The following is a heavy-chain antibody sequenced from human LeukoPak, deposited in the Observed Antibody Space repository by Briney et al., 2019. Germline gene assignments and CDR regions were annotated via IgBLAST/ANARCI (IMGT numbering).Heavy chain of an antibody. V-gene: IGHV1-46*01. J-gene: IGHJ5*02. D-gene: IGHD2-2*01. CDR2: INPSGGST. CDR1: GYTFTGYY. Sequence: ASVKVSCKASGYTFTGYYMHWVRQAPGQGLEWMGIINPSGGSTSYAQKFQGRVTMTRDMSTSTVYMELSSLRSEDTAVYYCARDPPRYCSSTSCSGPSAWFDPWGQGTLVTVSS. CDR3: ARDPPRYCSSTSCSGPSAWFDP.